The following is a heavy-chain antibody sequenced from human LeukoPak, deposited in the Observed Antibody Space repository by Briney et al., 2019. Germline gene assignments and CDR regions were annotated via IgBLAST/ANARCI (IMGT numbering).Heavy chain of an antibody. CDR1: GFPFSIYW. D-gene: IGHD3-16*01. Sequence: PGGALRLSCAASGFPFSIYWMTWVRQAPGKGLEWVANIKPDGSDKYYVDSVKGRFTISRHNAKASVYLQKNSLTGADMAVYFCARTLDTRLVRAFDIWGQGTTVTVSS. V-gene: IGHV3-7*01. CDR2: IKPDGSDK. CDR3: ARTLDTRLVRAFDI. J-gene: IGHJ3*02.